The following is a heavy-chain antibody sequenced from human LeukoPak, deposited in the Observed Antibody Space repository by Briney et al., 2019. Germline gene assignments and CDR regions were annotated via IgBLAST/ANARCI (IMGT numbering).Heavy chain of an antibody. J-gene: IGHJ4*02. CDR2: IYYSGST. CDR3: ASTYYDFWSGYYGDY. V-gene: IGHV4-39*07. Sequence: PSETLSLTCTVSGGSISSSSYYWGWIRQPPGKGLEWIGSIYYSGSTYYNPSLKSRVTISVDTSTNQFSLKLSSVTAADTAVYYCASTYYDFWSGYYGDYRGQGTLVTVSS. D-gene: IGHD3-3*01. CDR1: GGSISSSSYY.